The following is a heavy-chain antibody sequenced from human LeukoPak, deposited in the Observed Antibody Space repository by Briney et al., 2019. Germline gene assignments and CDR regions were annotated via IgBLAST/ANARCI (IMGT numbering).Heavy chain of an antibody. D-gene: IGHD4-17*01. J-gene: IGHJ4*02. CDR2: INAGNGNT. CDR1: GYTFTSYA. V-gene: IGHV1-3*01. CDR3: ARDRTSYGDLGWY. Sequence: ASVKVSCKASGYTFTSYAMHWVRQAPGQRLEWMGWINAGNGNTKYSQKFQGRVTITRDTSASTAYMELSSLRSEDTAVYYCARDRTSYGDLGWYWGQGTLVTVSS.